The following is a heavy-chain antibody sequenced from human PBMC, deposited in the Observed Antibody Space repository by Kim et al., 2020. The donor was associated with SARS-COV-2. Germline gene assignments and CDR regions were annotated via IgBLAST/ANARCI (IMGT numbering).Heavy chain of an antibody. CDR3: ARESCSGGSCYSGAGVNGFDY. D-gene: IGHD2-15*01. CDR1: GGSISSGGNY. Sequence: SETLSLTCTVSGGSISSGGNYWSWIRQHPGKGLEWMGDIYYSGSTYYNPSLKSRVTISVDTSKNQFSLKLSSVTAADTAVYYCARESCSGGSCYSGAGVNGFDYWGQGTLVTVSS. CDR2: IYYSGST. V-gene: IGHV4-31*03. J-gene: IGHJ4*02.